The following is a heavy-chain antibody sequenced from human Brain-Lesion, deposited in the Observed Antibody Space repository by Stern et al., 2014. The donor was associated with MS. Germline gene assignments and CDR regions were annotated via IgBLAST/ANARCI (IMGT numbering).Heavy chain of an antibody. CDR1: GNTFTNRY. CDR3: AEGGSYGFVY. CDR2: ITPFTGNT. Sequence: QVKLVESGAEVKKTGSSVKASCQASGNTFTNRYLHWVRQAPGQALEWMGWITPFTGNTNYAQNFQDRVTITMDRSMSTAYMDLSSLRSDDTAIYFCAEGGSYGFVYWGQGTLVTVSS. D-gene: IGHD4-17*01. V-gene: IGHV1-45*02. J-gene: IGHJ4*02.